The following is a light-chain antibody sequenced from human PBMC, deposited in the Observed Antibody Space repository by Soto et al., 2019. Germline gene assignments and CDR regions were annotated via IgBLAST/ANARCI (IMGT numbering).Light chain of an antibody. Sequence: EIVMTQSPATLSVSPGERATLSCRASQSVSSNLAWYQQKSGQTPRLLIYGASTRATDIPARFGGSGSGTEFTLTISSLQSEDFAVYYCHQYDNWPLTFGGGTKVEFK. J-gene: IGKJ4*01. CDR2: GAS. CDR3: HQYDNWPLT. V-gene: IGKV3-15*01. CDR1: QSVSSN.